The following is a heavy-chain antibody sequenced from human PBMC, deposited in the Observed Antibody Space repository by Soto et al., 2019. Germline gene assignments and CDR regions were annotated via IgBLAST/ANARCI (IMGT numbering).Heavy chain of an antibody. J-gene: IGHJ6*03. CDR2: INAYNGHT. Sequence: ASVKVSCKASGYTFTSYGISWVRQAPGQGLEWMGWINAYNGHTNYAQELQGRVTMTTDTSTSTAYMELRSLRSDDTAVYYCARDSSSGTEYYYYYMDVWAKGTTVTVSS. CDR3: ARDSSSGTEYYYYYMDV. CDR1: GYTFTSYG. D-gene: IGHD3-10*01. V-gene: IGHV1-18*01.